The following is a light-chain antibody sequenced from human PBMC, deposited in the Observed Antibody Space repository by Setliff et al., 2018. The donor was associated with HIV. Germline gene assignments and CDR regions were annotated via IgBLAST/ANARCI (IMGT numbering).Light chain of an antibody. Sequence: QSALAQPPSASGSPEQSVTISCTGTSSDVGGYNYVSWYQQHPGKAPKLMIYEVSKRPSGFPDRFSGSKSGNTASLTVSGLQAEDEADYYCSSYAGSNNYVVGTGTKVTV. J-gene: IGLJ1*01. CDR2: EVS. V-gene: IGLV2-8*01. CDR3: SSYAGSNNYV. CDR1: SSDVGGYNY.